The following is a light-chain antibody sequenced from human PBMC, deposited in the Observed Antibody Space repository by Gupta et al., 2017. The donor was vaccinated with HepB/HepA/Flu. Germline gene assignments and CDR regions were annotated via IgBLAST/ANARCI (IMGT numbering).Light chain of an antibody. V-gene: IGKV4-1*01. Sequence: DIVMTQSPESLAVSLGERATINCTSTQSGLKASNNKNYLTWYQQKPGQPPKLLISWASTRESGVPDRFSGSGSGTDFTLTISSRQAEDVGVYYCQQEDKTPFTFGHGTKVDIK. CDR2: WAS. CDR1: QSGLKASNNKNY. J-gene: IGKJ3*01. CDR3: QQEDKTPFT.